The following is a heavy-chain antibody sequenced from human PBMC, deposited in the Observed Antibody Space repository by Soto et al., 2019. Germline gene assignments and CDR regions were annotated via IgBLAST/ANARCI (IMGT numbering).Heavy chain of an antibody. J-gene: IGHJ1*01. Sequence: ASVKVSCKASGYTFTGYYMHWVRQAPGQGLEWMGWINPNSGGTNYAQKFQGWVTMTRDTSISTAYMELSRLRSDDTAVYYCARARYIAAAGTGHEYFQHWGQGTLVTVSS. CDR2: INPNSGGT. CDR1: GYTFTGYY. D-gene: IGHD6-13*01. V-gene: IGHV1-2*04. CDR3: ARARYIAAAGTGHEYFQH.